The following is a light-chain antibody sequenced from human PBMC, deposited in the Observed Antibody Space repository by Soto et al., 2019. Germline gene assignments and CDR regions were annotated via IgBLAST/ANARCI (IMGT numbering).Light chain of an antibody. Sequence: QSVLTQPPSASGSPGQSVTISCTGTRSDVGDYNYVSWYQQHPGKAPKLLIYEVTKRPSGVPDRFSGSKSANTASLTVSGLQDEDEADYYCSSYAGSDNFEVFGGGTKLTVL. CDR1: RSDVGDYNY. J-gene: IGLJ2*01. CDR3: SSYAGSDNFEV. V-gene: IGLV2-8*01. CDR2: EVT.